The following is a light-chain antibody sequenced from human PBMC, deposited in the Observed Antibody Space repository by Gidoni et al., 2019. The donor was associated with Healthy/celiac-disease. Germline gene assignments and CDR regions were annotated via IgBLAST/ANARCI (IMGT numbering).Light chain of an antibody. CDR2: GAS. CDR3: QQYYNWPPFT. J-gene: IGKJ2*01. CDR1: QRVSSN. V-gene: IGKV3-15*01. Sequence: EIVMTQSPATVSVSPGESATLSCRASQRVSSNLACYQQNTGQAPRLLLYGASTSATGIPAWFSGSGFAAAFTLTISSLLSEDFAVYYCQQYYNWPPFTFGQGTKLEIK.